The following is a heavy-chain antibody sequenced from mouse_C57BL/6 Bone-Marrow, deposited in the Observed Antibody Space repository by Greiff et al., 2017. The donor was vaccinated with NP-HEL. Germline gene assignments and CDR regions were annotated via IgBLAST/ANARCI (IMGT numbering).Heavy chain of an antibody. Sequence: EAKLMESEGGLVQPGSSMKLSCTASGFTFSDYYMAWVRQVPEKGLEWVANINYDGSSTYYLDSLKSRFIISRDNAKNILYLQMSSLKSEDTATYYCAREGGLRRRTYAMDYWGQGTSVTVSS. V-gene: IGHV5-16*01. CDR3: AREGGLRRRTYAMDY. CDR1: GFTFSDYY. CDR2: INYDGSST. D-gene: IGHD2-4*01. J-gene: IGHJ4*01.